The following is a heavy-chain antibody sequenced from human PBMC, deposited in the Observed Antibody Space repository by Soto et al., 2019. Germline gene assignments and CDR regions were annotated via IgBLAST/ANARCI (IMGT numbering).Heavy chain of an antibody. CDR1: GGSISSGDYY. D-gene: IGHD3-10*01. V-gene: IGHV4-30-4*01. Sequence: SETLSLTCTVSGGSISSGDYYWSWIRQPPGKGLEWIGYIYYSGSTYYNPSLKSRVTISVDTSKNQFSLKLSSVTAADTAVYYCASYGSEDGMDVWGQGTTVTVSS. CDR3: ASYGSEDGMDV. J-gene: IGHJ6*02. CDR2: IYYSGST.